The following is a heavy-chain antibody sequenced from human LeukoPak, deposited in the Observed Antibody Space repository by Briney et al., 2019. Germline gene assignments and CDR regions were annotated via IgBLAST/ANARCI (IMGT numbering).Heavy chain of an antibody. CDR3: AREGPDP. CDR2: IYYSGST. Sequence: LRLSCAASGFTFSSYAMSWVRQAPGKGLEWIGYIYYSGSTYYNPSLESRVTISVDTSKNQFSLKLSSVTAADTAVYYCAREGPDPWGQGTLVTVSS. J-gene: IGHJ5*02. V-gene: IGHV4-30-4*08. CDR1: GFTFSSYA.